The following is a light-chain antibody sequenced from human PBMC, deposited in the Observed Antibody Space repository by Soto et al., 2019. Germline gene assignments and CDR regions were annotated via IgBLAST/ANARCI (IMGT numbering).Light chain of an antibody. CDR2: DTS. CDR3: LLSYSGARGV. J-gene: IGLJ3*02. Sequence: QTVVTQETSLTVSPGGTVTLTCGSSTGAVTSGHYPYWFQQKPGQAPRTLIYDTSNKHSWTPARFSGSLLGGKAALTLSGAQPEDEAEYYCLLSYSGARGVFGGGIKVTVL. CDR1: TGAVTSGHY. V-gene: IGLV7-46*01.